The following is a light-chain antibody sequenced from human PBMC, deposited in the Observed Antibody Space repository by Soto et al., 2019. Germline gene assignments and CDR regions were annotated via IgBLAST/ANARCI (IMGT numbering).Light chain of an antibody. J-gene: IGLJ1*01. CDR2: SNS. Sequence: QSVLTQPPSASGTPGQRVTFSCSGSSSNIGGNTLSWFQHLPRTAPKLLIFSNSQRPSGVPARFSGAKSGTSASLAISGLQSEDEANYYCATWDDGLSAYVFGTGTKLTVL. CDR1: SSNIGGNT. V-gene: IGLV1-44*01. CDR3: ATWDDGLSAYV.